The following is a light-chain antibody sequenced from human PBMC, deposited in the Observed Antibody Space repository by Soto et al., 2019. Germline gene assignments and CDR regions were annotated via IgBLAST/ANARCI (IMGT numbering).Light chain of an antibody. CDR1: PGISNN. V-gene: IGKV3-15*01. Sequence: EIVMTQSPATLSVSPGERATLSCRSRPGISNNLAWYQQKPGQAPRLLIYDASTRATGIPVRFSGSGYGTEFTLTISSLQSEDFAVYYCQQYNNWPPMYTFGQGTKLEIK. CDR3: QQYNNWPPMYT. J-gene: IGKJ2*01. CDR2: DAS.